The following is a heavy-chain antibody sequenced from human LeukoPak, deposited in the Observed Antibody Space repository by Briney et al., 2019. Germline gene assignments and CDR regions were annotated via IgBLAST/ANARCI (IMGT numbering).Heavy chain of an antibody. CDR3: ARVQGMVYANFDY. J-gene: IGHJ4*02. CDR1: GGSISSGGYY. Sequence: SETLSLTCTVSGGSISSGGYYWPWIRQHPGKGLEWIGYIYYSGSTYYNPSLKSRVTISVDTSKNQFSLKLSSVTAADTAVYYCARVQGMVYANFDYWGQGTLVTVSS. D-gene: IGHD2-8*01. V-gene: IGHV4-31*03. CDR2: IYYSGST.